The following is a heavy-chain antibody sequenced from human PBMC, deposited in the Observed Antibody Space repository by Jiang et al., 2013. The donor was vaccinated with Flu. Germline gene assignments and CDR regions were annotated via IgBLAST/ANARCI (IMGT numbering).Heavy chain of an antibody. CDR1: GGYLSYYY. CDR2: ISHSGSS. CDR3: ARARNDFGDSRTGIDN. Sequence: GPGLVKSSETLSLTCSVSGGYLSYYYWNWIRQPPGKGLEWIGYISHSGSSNCNPSLESRLNMSIDTSKNQFSLRLDSVTAADTAVYYCARARNDFGDSRTGIDNWGQGTLVTVSS. V-gene: IGHV4-59*01. J-gene: IGHJ4*02. D-gene: IGHD4-17*01.